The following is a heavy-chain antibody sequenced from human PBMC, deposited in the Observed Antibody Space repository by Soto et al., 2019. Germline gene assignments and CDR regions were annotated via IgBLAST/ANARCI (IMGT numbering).Heavy chain of an antibody. CDR1: GGYISSGGYY. J-gene: IGHJ5*02. V-gene: IGHV4-31*03. CDR2: IYYSGST. D-gene: IGHD3-10*01. Sequence: SETLSLTCTVSGGYISSGGYYWSWIRQHPGKGLEWIGYIYYSGSTYYNPSLKSRVTISVDTSKNQFSLKLSSVTAADTAVYYCARDSYGLPLDPWGQGTLVTVSS. CDR3: ARDSYGLPLDP.